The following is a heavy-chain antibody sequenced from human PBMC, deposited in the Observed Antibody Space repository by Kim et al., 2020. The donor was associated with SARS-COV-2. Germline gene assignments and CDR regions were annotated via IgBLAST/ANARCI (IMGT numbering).Heavy chain of an antibody. J-gene: IGHJ6*02. Sequence: RFTLSRDNAKNTLYLQMNSLRAEDTAVYYCARDLSGKIGNYYYYYGMDVWGQGTTVTVSS. V-gene: IGHV3-74*01. CDR3: ARDLSGKIGNYYYYYGMDV.